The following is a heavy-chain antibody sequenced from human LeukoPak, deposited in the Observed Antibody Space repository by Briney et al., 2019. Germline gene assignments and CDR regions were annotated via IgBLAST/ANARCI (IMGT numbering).Heavy chain of an antibody. D-gene: IGHD3-10*01. J-gene: IGHJ4*02. CDR1: GGSFSGYY. Sequence: PSETLSLTCAVYGGSFSGYYWSWIRQPPGKGLEWIGEINHSGSTNYNPSLKSRVTISVDTSKNQFSLKLSSVTAADTAVYYCARPGYYGSADYWGQGTLVTVSS. V-gene: IGHV4-34*01. CDR3: ARPGYYGSADY. CDR2: INHSGST.